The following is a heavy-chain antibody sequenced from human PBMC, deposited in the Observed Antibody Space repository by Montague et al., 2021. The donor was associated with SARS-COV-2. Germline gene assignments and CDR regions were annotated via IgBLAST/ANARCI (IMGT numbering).Heavy chain of an antibody. CDR1: GDSASSHIAA. V-gene: IGHV6-1*01. CDR2: TYYRSKWYN. J-gene: IGHJ4*02. D-gene: IGHD1-14*01. CDR3: TQERGPGRTTWHYFDY. Sequence: CAISGDSASSHIAAWNWIRQSPSRGLEWLGRTYYRSKWYNDYAVSVGSRITISPDTSKNQFSLRLNSVTPEDTAVYYCTQERGPGRTTWHYFDYWGQGTLVTVSS.